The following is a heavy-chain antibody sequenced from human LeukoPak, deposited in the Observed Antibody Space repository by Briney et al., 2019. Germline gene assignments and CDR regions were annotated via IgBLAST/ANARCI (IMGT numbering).Heavy chain of an antibody. CDR1: GGSVSSGSYY. CDR2: IYYSGST. J-gene: IGHJ6*02. V-gene: IGHV4-61*01. CDR3: ARDRMQWLVWDV. D-gene: IGHD6-19*01. Sequence: PSETLSLTCTVSGGSVSSGSYYWSWIRQPPGKGLEWIGYIYYSGSTNYNPSLKSRVTISVDTSKNQFSLKLSSVTAADTAVYYCARDRMQWLVWDVWGQGTTVTVSS.